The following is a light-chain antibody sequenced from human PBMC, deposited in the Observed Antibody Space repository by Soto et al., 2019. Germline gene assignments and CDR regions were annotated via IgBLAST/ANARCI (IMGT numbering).Light chain of an antibody. CDR1: SSDVGNYIF. Sequence: QSALTQPASVSGSPGQSITISCTGTSSDVGNYIFVSWYRQHPGNAPKLMIYDINNRPSGVSNRFSGSKSGNTASLTISGLQAEDEADYYCVSYTTSASYVFGTGTKVTVL. CDR3: VSYTTSASYV. CDR2: DIN. V-gene: IGLV2-14*01. J-gene: IGLJ1*01.